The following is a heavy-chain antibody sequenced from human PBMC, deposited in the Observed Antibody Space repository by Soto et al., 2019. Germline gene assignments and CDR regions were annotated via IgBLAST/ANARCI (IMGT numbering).Heavy chain of an antibody. CDR3: ARHGYVYSSSLEGFYYYGMDV. Sequence: SETLSLTCTVSGGSISSSSYYWGWIRQPPGKGLEWIGSIYYSGSTYYNLSLKSRVTISVDTSKNQSSLKLSSVTAADTAVYYCARHGYVYSSSLEGFYYYGMDVWGQGTTVTVSS. CDR1: GGSISSSSYY. D-gene: IGHD6-6*01. J-gene: IGHJ6*02. CDR2: IYYSGST. V-gene: IGHV4-39*01.